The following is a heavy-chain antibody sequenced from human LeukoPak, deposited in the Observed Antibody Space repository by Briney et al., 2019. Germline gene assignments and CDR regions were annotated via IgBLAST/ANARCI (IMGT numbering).Heavy chain of an antibody. D-gene: IGHD7-27*01. CDR1: GFIFSNYW. CDR3: ARVQSGVILAFDI. Sequence: GGSLRLSCAASGFIFSNYWMSWVRQAPGKGLEWVANIKADGSEKYYVDSAKGRFTTSRDNSQKLLYLQMNSLRPEDTAVYYCARVQSGVILAFDIWGQGTMVTVSS. J-gene: IGHJ3*02. V-gene: IGHV3-7*03. CDR2: IKADGSEK.